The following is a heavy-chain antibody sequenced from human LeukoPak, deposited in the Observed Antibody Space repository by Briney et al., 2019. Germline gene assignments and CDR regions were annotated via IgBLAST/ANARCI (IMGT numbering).Heavy chain of an antibody. CDR3: ARVDSSGYYFDY. D-gene: IGHD3-22*01. J-gene: IGHJ4*02. CDR1: GYTFTSYG. Sequence: ASVKVSCKASGYTFTSYGISWVRQAPGQGLEWMGWISAYNGNTNYAQELQGRVTMTTDTSTSTAYMELRSLRSDDTAVYYCARVDSSGYYFDYWGQGTLVTVSS. CDR2: ISAYNGNT. V-gene: IGHV1-18*01.